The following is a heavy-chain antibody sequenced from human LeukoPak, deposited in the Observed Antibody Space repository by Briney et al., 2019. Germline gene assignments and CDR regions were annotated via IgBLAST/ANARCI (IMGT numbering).Heavy chain of an antibody. CDR3: ANEVDTAMVNYYFDY. CDR2: IRYDGSNK. J-gene: IGHJ4*02. Sequence: GGSLRLSCAASGFTFSSYGMHWVRQAPGKGQEWVAFIRYDGSNKYYADSVKGRFTISRDNSKNTLYLQMNSLRAEDTAVYYCANEVDTAMVNYYFDYWGQGTLVTVSS. V-gene: IGHV3-30*02. D-gene: IGHD5-18*01. CDR1: GFTFSSYG.